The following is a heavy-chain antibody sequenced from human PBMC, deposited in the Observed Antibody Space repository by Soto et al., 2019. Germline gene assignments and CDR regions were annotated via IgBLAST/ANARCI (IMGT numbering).Heavy chain of an antibody. CDR1: GGSISSSSYY. V-gene: IGHV4-39*01. Sequence: SETLSLTCTVSGGSISSSSYYWGWIRQPPGKGLEWIGNVYYGGSTYYNPSLKSRVTISVETSKSQFSLKLSSVTAADTAVYYCARLEGLATISYYFDYWGKGALVTVSS. CDR2: VYYGGST. CDR3: ARLEGLATISYYFDY. J-gene: IGHJ4*02. D-gene: IGHD3-9*01.